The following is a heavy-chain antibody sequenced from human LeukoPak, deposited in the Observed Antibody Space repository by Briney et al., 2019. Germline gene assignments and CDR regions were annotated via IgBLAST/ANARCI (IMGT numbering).Heavy chain of an antibody. CDR3: ARVDWMIGAFDI. CDR1: GFTFSNYA. J-gene: IGHJ3*02. V-gene: IGHV3-23*01. Sequence: PGGSLRLSCAASGFTFSNYAMSWVRQAPGKGLEWVSAASGSGGSTYYADSVRGRFTISRDNAKNSLYLQMNSLRDEDTAVYYCARVDWMIGAFDIWGQGTMVTVSS. D-gene: IGHD3-22*01. CDR2: ASGSGGST.